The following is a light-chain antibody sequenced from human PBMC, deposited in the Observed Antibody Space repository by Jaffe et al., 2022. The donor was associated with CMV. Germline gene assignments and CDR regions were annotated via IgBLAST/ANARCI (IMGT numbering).Light chain of an antibody. CDR1: SSNIGNNY. Sequence: QSVLTQPPSVSAAPGQKVTILCSGSSSNIGNNYVSWYQQLPGTAPKLLLYENDRRPSGIPDRFSGSKSGTSATLGITGLQTGDEADYYCGTWDTSLSAGIFGGGTKLTVL. CDR3: GTWDTSLSAGI. V-gene: IGLV1-51*02. J-gene: IGLJ2*01. CDR2: END.